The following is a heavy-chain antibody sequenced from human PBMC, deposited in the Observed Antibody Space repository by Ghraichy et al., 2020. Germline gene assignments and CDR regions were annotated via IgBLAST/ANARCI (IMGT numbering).Heavy chain of an antibody. Sequence: GGSLRLSCTASGFTFSSYAIHWVRQAPGKGLEWVTLISYDGSTKYYADSVKGRFTISRDNSKNTLFLQMNSLRAEDTAVYYCAREIGFNNGSTFDSWGQGTLVTVSS. V-gene: IGHV3-30-3*01. J-gene: IGHJ4*02. CDR1: GFTFSSYA. D-gene: IGHD5-18*01. CDR3: AREIGFNNGSTFDS. CDR2: ISYDGSTK.